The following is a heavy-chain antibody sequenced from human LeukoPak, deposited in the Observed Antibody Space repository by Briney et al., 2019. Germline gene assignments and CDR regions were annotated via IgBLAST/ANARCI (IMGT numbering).Heavy chain of an antibody. J-gene: IGHJ4*02. CDR1: VGSVSSYY. V-gene: IGHV4-59*02. Sequence: SETLSLTCTVSVGSVSSYYWSWIRQPPEKGLEWIGYIYYSGSTSYNPSLKSRVSISVDTSNNQFSLKLTSVTAADTAVYYCARVRRSGSYPSYFDYWGQGTLVTASS. CDR3: ARVRRSGSYPSYFDY. D-gene: IGHD3-22*01. CDR2: IYYSGST.